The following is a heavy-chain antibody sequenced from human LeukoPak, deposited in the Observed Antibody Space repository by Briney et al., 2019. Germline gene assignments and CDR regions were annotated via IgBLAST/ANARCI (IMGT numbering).Heavy chain of an antibody. D-gene: IGHD2-2*01. CDR3: GRLNLPAVSGAFDY. Sequence: KPSETLSLTCTVSGGSISTYYWSWIRQPAGKGLEWIGRIHSSGTTHYNPSLRSRVTLSIDTSKNQFSLELSSVTAADTAVYYCGRLNLPAVSGAFDYWGQGTLVTVSS. CDR1: GGSISTYY. J-gene: IGHJ4*02. V-gene: IGHV4-4*07. CDR2: IHSSGTT.